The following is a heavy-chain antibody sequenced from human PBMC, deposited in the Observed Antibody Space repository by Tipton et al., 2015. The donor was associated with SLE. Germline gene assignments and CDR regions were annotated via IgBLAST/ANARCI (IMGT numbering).Heavy chain of an antibody. CDR2: VLYSGTT. CDR1: GGPIINTNYY. D-gene: IGHD6-13*01. J-gene: IGHJ4*02. Sequence: TLSLTCTVSGGPIINTNYYWDWIRQSPGKGLEWIGHVLYSGTTNYNPSLKSRVTIPEDTSKTQFSLRLNSVTAADTAVYYCANSLLRSSWYPYYFDYWGQGTLVTVSS. V-gene: IGHV4-39*01. CDR3: ANSLLRSSWYPYYFDY.